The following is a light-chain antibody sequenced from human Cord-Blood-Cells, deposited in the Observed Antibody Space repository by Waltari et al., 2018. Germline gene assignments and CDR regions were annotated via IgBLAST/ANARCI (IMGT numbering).Light chain of an antibody. Sequence: EIVMTQSPATLSVSPGERATIPCRASQCVRNNIAWYQQKPGQAPRLLIYGASTTATGIPARFSGSGSGTEFTLTISRLQSEDFAVYYCQQYNNWPPSITFGQGTRLEIK. J-gene: IGKJ5*01. V-gene: IGKV3-15*01. CDR1: QCVRNN. CDR2: GAS. CDR3: QQYNNWPPSIT.